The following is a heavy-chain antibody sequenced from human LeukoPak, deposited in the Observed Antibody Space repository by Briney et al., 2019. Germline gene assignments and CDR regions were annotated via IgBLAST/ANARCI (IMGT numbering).Heavy chain of an antibody. Sequence: PSETLSLTCTVSGGSISSYYWSWIRQPPGKGLEWIGYIYYSGSTNYNPSLKSRVTISVDTSKNQFSLNLNSVTAADTAVYYRARHGRNGLFDYWGQGTLVTVSS. J-gene: IGHJ4*02. D-gene: IGHD2-15*01. CDR2: IYYSGST. V-gene: IGHV4-59*08. CDR3: ARHGRNGLFDY. CDR1: GGSISSYY.